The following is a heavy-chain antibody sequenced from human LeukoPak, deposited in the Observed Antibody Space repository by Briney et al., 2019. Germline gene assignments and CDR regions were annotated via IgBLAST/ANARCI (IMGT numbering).Heavy chain of an antibody. CDR3: ARNLWFGESSDAFDM. Sequence: SETLSLTCTVSGGSISSSSYYWGWIRQPPGKGLEWIGSIYYSGSTYYNPSLKSRVTISVDTSKNQFSLKLSSVTAADTAVYYCARNLWFGESSDAFDMWGQGTMVTVSS. V-gene: IGHV4-39*01. CDR2: IYYSGST. J-gene: IGHJ3*02. CDR1: GGSISSSSYY. D-gene: IGHD3-10*01.